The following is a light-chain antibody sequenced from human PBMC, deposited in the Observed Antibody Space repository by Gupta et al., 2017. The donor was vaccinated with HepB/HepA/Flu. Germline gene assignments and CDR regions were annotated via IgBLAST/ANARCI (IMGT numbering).Light chain of an antibody. CDR1: KLGENY. J-gene: IGLJ2*01. CDR2: QDT. V-gene: IGLV3-1*01. CDR3: QAWDSTTAVV. Sequence: SDQLPQPPSVSVSPRPTATITCAGEKLGENYASWYQQKPSQSPVLVIYQDTKRPSGIPARFSGSNTGNTATLTISGTQAMDEADYYCQAWDSTTAVVFGGGTKLTVL.